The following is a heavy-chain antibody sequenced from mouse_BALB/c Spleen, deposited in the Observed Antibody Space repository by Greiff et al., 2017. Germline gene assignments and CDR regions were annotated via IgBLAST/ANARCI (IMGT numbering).Heavy chain of an antibody. Sequence: QVQLQQSGPGLVAPSQSLSITCTVSGFSLTSYGVHWVRQPPGKGLEWLGVIWAGGSTNYNSALMSRLSISKDNSKSQVFLKMNSLQTDDTAMYYCAREIYYGNYWYFDVWGAGTTVTVSS. V-gene: IGHV2-9*02. J-gene: IGHJ1*01. D-gene: IGHD2-1*01. CDR2: IWAGGST. CDR3: AREIYYGNYWYFDV. CDR1: GFSLTSYG.